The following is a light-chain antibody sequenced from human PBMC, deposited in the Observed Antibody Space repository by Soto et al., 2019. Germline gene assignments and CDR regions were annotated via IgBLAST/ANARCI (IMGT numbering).Light chain of an antibody. J-gene: IGKJ1*01. V-gene: IGKV4-1*01. CDR3: QKYYSTPQT. CDR1: QSVLYSSNNKNY. CDR2: WAS. Sequence: DIVMTQSPDSLAVSLGERATINCKSSQSVLYSSNNKNYLAWYQQKPGQPPKLLIYWASTRESGVPDRFSGRGSGTDFALPISTLQAEDVAVYYCQKYYSTPQTFGKGTKVDIK.